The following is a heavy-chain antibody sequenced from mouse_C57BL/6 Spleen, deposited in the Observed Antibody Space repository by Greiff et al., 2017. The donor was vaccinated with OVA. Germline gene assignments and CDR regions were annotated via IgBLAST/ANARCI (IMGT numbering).Heavy chain of an antibody. CDR3: ARDKVLYYGPEGFAY. D-gene: IGHD1-1*01. CDR1: GYSITSGYY. CDR2: ISYDGSN. Sequence: EVQRVESGPGLVKPSQSLSLTCSVTGYSITSGYYWNWIRQFPGNKLEWMGYISYDGSNNYNPSLKNRISITRDTSKNQFFLKLNSVTTEDTATYYCARDKVLYYGPEGFAYWGQGTLVTVSA. V-gene: IGHV3-6*01. J-gene: IGHJ3*01.